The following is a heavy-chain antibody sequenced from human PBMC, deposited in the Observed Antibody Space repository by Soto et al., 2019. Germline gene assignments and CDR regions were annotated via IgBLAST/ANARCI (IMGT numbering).Heavy chain of an antibody. CDR1: GFSLSTSGLG. J-gene: IGHJ4*02. Sequence: QITLKESGPTLVKPTQTLTLTCTFSGFSLSTSGLGVVWIRQPPGKALEWLALIYWVDDKRYSPSLKSRLTITKDTSKNQVVLKKTDMDPVDTATYYWAHRGHYYDSSGYYYYFDYWGQGTLVTVSS. D-gene: IGHD3-22*01. CDR2: IYWVDDK. CDR3: AHRGHYYDSSGYYYYFDY. V-gene: IGHV2-5*02.